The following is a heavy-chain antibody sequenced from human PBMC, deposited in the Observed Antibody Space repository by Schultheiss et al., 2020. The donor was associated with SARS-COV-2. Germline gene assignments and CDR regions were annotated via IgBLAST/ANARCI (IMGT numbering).Heavy chain of an antibody. Sequence: SETLSLTCAVSGYSISSGYYWGWIRQPPGKGLEWIGYIYYSGSTNYNPSLKSRVTISVDTSKNQFSLKLSSVTAADTAVYYCARALGYWGQGTLVTVSS. CDR1: GYSISSGYY. CDR2: IYYSGST. CDR3: ARALGY. J-gene: IGHJ4*02. V-gene: IGHV4-38-2*01.